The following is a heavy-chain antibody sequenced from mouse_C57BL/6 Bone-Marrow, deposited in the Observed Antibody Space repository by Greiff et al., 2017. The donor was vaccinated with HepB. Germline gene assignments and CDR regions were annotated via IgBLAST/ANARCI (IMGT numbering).Heavy chain of an antibody. D-gene: IGHD2-5*01. V-gene: IGHV1-53*01. Sequence: QVQLQQPGTELVKPGASVKLSCKASGYTFTSYWMHWVKQRPGQGLEWIGNINPSNGGTNYNEKFKSKATLTVDKSSSTAYMQLSSLTSEDSAVYYCARDSNYVGYWYFDVWGTGTTVTVSS. J-gene: IGHJ1*03. CDR2: INPSNGGT. CDR1: GYTFTSYW. CDR3: ARDSNYVGYWYFDV.